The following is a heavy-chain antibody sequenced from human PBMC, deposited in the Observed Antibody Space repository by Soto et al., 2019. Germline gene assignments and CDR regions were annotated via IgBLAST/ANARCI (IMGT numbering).Heavy chain of an antibody. V-gene: IGHV1-24*01. D-gene: IGHD2-21*02. CDR2: FDPEDGKT. CDR1: GYTLTELS. J-gene: IGHJ6*02. Sequence: GASVKVSCKVSGYTLTELSMHWVRQAPGKGLEWMGGFDPEDGKTIYAQKFQGRVTMTRNTSISTAYMELSSLRSEDTAVYYCARGEQHIVVVTANYYYGMDVWGQGTTVTVSS. CDR3: ARGEQHIVVVTANYYYGMDV.